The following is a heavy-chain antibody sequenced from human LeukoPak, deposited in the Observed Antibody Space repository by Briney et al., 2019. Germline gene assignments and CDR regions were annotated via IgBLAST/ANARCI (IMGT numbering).Heavy chain of an antibody. CDR3: ARDRIGSRDGYNRLDY. CDR2: IWYDGSNK. V-gene: IGHV3-33*01. D-gene: IGHD5-24*01. Sequence: GRSLRLSCAASGFTFSSYGMHWVRQAPGKGLEWVAVIWYDGSNKYYADSVKGRFTISRDNSKNTLYLHMNSLRAEDTAMYYCARDRIGSRDGYNRLDYWGQGTLVTVSS. J-gene: IGHJ4*02. CDR1: GFTFSSYG.